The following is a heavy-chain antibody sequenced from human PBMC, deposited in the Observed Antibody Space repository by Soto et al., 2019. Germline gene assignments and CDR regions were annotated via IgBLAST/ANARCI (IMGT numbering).Heavy chain of an antibody. CDR2: IKPDESEK. J-gene: IGHJ5*02. Sequence: EVQLVESGGGLVQPGGSLRRSCTASGFTFSDPWMTWVRQAPGKGLEWVARIKPDESEKKYADSVKVRFSISRDNAKYSMYLQMDSPRGEDTSVYYCVRGGSNYASWGQGTLVTVSS. CDR1: GFTFSDPW. CDR3: VRGGSNYAS. D-gene: IGHD4-4*01. V-gene: IGHV3-7*01.